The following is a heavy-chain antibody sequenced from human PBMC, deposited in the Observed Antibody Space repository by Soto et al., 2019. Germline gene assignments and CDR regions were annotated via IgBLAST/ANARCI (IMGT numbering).Heavy chain of an antibody. CDR2: IYYSGST. CDR1: GGSISSYY. J-gene: IGHJ5*02. V-gene: IGHV4-59*08. Sequence: PSETLSLTCTVSGGSISSYYWSWIRQPPGKGLEWIGYIYYSGSTNYNPSLKSRVTISVDTSKNQFSLKLSSVTAADTAVYYCARTPALFGDHWFDPWGQGTLVTVSS. CDR3: ARTPALFGDHWFDP. D-gene: IGHD3-10*02.